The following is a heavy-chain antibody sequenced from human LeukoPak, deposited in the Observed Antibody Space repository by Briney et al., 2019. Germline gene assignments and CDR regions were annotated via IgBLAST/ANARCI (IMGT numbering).Heavy chain of an antibody. CDR2: INPNTGGS. D-gene: IGHD6-19*01. CDR1: GYTFTGFY. J-gene: IGHJ5*02. CDR3: AREVGYSSSYYGRFDP. Sequence: ASVKVSCKASGYTFTGFYIHWVRQAPGQGLEWMGRINPNTGGSNYAQNFQGRVTMTRDTSISTAYMELSRLKSDDTAVYYFAREVGYSSSYYGRFDPWGQGTLVTVSS. V-gene: IGHV1-2*06.